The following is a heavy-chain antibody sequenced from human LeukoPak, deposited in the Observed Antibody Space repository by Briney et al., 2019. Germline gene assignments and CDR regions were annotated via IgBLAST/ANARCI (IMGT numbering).Heavy chain of an antibody. CDR2: INHSGST. D-gene: IGHD6-13*01. CDR1: GGSFSGYY. CDR3: ARGGSSSWDYYYFDY. J-gene: IGHJ4*02. V-gene: IGHV4-34*01. Sequence: SETLSLTCAVYGGSFSGYYWSWIRQPPGKGLEWIGEINHSGSTNYNPSLKSRVTISVGTSKNQFSLKLSSVTAADTAVYYCARGGSSSWDYYYFDYWGQGTLVTVSS.